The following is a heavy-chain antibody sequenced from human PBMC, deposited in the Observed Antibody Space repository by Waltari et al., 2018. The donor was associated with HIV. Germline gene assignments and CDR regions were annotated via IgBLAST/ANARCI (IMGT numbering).Heavy chain of an antibody. V-gene: IGHV1-69*01. CDR3: ARDHRGNKLLYGMDV. CDR2: IIPAFGTA. CDR1: GGTFSTYP. J-gene: IGHJ6*02. Sequence: QVQLVPSGAEVTTPGSSVRVPCKVSGGTFSTYPITWVRQAPRQGLEWMGGIIPAFGTANYAERFQGRVTITADEYTSTAYMDLSSLRSEDTAVYFCARDHRGNKLLYGMDVWGQGTTVTV.